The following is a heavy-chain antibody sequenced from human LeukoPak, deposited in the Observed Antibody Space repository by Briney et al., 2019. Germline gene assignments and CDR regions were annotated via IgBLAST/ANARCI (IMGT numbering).Heavy chain of an antibody. D-gene: IGHD1-1*01. CDR1: GFTFYDYT. V-gene: IGHV3-43*01. J-gene: IGHJ4*02. Sequence: GGSLRLSCAASGFTFYDYTMHWVRQAPGKGLEWVSLISWDGGSTYYADSVKGRFTISRDNSKNSLYLQMNSLRTEDTALYYCAKDNDAYFDYWGQGTLVTVSS. CDR3: AKDNDAYFDY. CDR2: ISWDGGST.